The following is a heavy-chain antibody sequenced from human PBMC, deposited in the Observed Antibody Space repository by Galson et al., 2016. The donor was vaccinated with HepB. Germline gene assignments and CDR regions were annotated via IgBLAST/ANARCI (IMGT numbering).Heavy chain of an antibody. CDR2: ISWNSDSI. CDR3: AKSDCSSTSCFPDY. J-gene: IGHJ4*02. CDR1: GFTFGHYA. D-gene: IGHD2-2*01. V-gene: IGHV3-9*01. Sequence: SLRLSCAASGFTFGHYAMHWVRQAPGKGLEWVSGISWNSDSIGYADSVKGRFTISRDNAKNSLCLQMNSLRAEDTALYYCAKSDCSSTSCFPDYWGQGTLVTVSS.